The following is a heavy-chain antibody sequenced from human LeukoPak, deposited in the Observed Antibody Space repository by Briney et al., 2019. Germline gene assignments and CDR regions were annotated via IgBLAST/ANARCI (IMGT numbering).Heavy chain of an antibody. CDR3: AKVSQIVVVVAASDY. CDR2: IRYDGSNK. D-gene: IGHD2-15*01. CDR1: GFTFSSYG. J-gene: IGHJ4*02. V-gene: IGHV3-30*02. Sequence: QPGGSLRLSCAASGFTFSSYGMHWVRQAPGKGMEWVAFIRYDGSNKYYADSVKGRFTICRDNCKNTVYMKINSLRAEDTAVYYCAKVSQIVVVVAASDYWGQGTLVTVSS.